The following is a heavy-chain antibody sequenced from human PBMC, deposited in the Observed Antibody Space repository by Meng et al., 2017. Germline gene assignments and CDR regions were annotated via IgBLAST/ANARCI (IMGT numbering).Heavy chain of an antibody. CDR1: SGSASSCSHC. Sequence: QVAPQHARPGLAWPSGFLPLTVPGPSGSASSCSHCMSWVRQTPGKVLGWIGCIYYSRSTNYNPLLKNRVTMSVDTSKKQVSLKLSSVTPAETAVYYCATHNLGYFTNGVCYNNVYWGQGTLVTVSS. V-gene: IGHV4-61*01. D-gene: IGHD2-8*01. CDR2: IYYSRST. CDR3: ATHNLGYFTNGVCYNNVY. J-gene: IGHJ4*02.